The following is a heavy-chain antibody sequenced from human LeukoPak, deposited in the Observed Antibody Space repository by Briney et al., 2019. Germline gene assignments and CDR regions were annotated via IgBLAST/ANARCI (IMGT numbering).Heavy chain of an antibody. Sequence: GGSLRLSCAASGFTFSSYGMHWVRQAPGKGLEWVAFIRYDGSNKYYADSVKGRFTISRDNSKNTLYLQMNSLRAEDTAVYYCAKLVLRYFDWLMDYWGQGTLVSVSS. J-gene: IGHJ4*02. CDR2: IRYDGSNK. D-gene: IGHD3-9*01. V-gene: IGHV3-30*02. CDR3: AKLVLRYFDWLMDY. CDR1: GFTFSSYG.